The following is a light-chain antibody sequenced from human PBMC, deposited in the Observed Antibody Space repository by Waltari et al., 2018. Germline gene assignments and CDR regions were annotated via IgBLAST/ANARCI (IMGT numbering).Light chain of an antibody. V-gene: IGKV4-1*01. CDR1: HSVFYNPDNKNY. CDR3: QQCLSFPFT. CDR2: LPS. J-gene: IGKJ3*01. Sequence: DIVLTQSPDSLAVSLGARATLNCKSSHSVFYNPDNKNYLAWYQQKPGQPPKLLFYLPSTRESGVPDRFSGSGSGTDFTLTISSLQADDVAVYFCQQCLSFPFTFGPGTKVDLK.